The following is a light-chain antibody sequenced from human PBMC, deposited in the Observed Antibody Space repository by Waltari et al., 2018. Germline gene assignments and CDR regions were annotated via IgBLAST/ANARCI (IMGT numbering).Light chain of an antibody. V-gene: IGLV2-18*02. CDR3: SSYTSSSTVV. CDR1: SSDVGIYNR. J-gene: IGLJ2*01. CDR2: DVS. Sequence: QSALTQPPSVSGSPGQSVTISCPGTSSDVGIYNRVSWYQQPPGTAPKLIIYDVSSRPSGVPDRFSASKSGNTASLTISGLQAEDEADYYCSSYTSSSTVVFGGGTKLTVL.